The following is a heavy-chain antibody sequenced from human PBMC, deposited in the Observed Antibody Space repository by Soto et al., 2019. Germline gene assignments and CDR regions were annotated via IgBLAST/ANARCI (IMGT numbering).Heavy chain of an antibody. CDR2: ISYSGST. Sequence: SETLSLTCTVSGGSISPYYWSWIRQPPGKVLEWIGYISYSGSTNYNPSLKSRVTISVDTSKNQFSLKLSSVTAADTAVYYCARDPDYWGQGTLVTVSS. CDR3: ARDPDY. J-gene: IGHJ4*02. V-gene: IGHV4-59*12. CDR1: GGSISPYY.